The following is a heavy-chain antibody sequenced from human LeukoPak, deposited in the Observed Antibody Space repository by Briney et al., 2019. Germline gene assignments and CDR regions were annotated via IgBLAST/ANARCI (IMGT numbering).Heavy chain of an antibody. CDR2: IIPNLGTT. J-gene: IGHJ4*02. CDR3: ATTNDGGGYQWGDFFDF. V-gene: IGHV1-69*04. CDR1: GGTSNSHA. D-gene: IGHD3-22*01. Sequence: SVKVSCKASGGTSNSHAISWVRQAPGQGLEWMGRIIPNLGTTNRAQNLQDRVTLTADKSTNTAYMELTSLTSDDTAVYYCATTNDGGGYQWGDFFDFWGQGTLVTVSS.